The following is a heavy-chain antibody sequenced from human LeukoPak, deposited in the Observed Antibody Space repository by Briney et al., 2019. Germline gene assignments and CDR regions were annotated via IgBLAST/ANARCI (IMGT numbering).Heavy chain of an antibody. CDR2: ISDSGGST. V-gene: IGHV3-23*01. D-gene: IGHD3-10*01. J-gene: IGHJ4*02. CDR1: GITLSNYG. CDR3: AKRGVVIRVILVGFHKEANYFDS. Sequence: PGGSLRLSCAVAGITLSNYGMGWVRQAPGKGLEWVAGISDSGGSTNYADSVKGRFTISRDNPKHTLYLQMNSLRAEDTAVYFCAKRGVVIRVILVGFHKEANYFDSWGQGALVTVSS.